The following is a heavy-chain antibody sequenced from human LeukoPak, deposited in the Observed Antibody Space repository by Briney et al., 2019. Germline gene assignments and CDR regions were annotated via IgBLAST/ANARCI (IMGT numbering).Heavy chain of an antibody. CDR2: IIPIFGTA. CDR3: ARGEFTMVRGVYFDY. J-gene: IGHJ4*02. Sequence: ASVKVSCKASGGTFSSYAISWVRQAPGQGLDWMGGIIPIFGTANYAQKFQGRVTITTDESTSTAYMELSSLRSEDTAVYYCARGEFTMVRGVYFDYWGQGTLVTVSS. D-gene: IGHD3-10*01. V-gene: IGHV1-69*05. CDR1: GGTFSSYA.